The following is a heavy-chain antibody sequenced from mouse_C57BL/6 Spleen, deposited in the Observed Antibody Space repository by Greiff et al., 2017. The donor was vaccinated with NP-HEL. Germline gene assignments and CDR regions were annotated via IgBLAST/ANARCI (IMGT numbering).Heavy chain of an antibody. V-gene: IGHV1-63*01. D-gene: IGHD1-1*01. CDR2: IYPGGGYT. CDR3: ARSGLLRGYFDV. CDR1: GYTFTNYW. J-gene: IGHJ1*03. Sequence: QVQLKQSGAELVRPGTSVKMSCKASGYTFTNYWIGWAKQRPGHGLEWIGDIYPGGGYTNYNEKFKGKATLTADKSSSTAYMQFSSLTSEDSAIYFCARSGLLRGYFDVWGTGTTVTVSS.